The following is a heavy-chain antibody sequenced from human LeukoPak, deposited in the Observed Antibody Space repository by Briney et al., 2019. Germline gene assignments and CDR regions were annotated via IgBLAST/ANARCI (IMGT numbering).Heavy chain of an antibody. CDR3: AKGGVRQSRFYGGFDY. V-gene: IGHV3-9*01. Sequence: PGGSLRLSCAASGFTFDDYAMHWVRQAPGKGLEWVSGISWNSGSIGYADSVEGRFTISRDNAKNSLYLQMNSLRAEDTALYYCAKGGVRQSRFYGGFDYWGQGTLVTVSS. J-gene: IGHJ4*02. D-gene: IGHD4/OR15-4a*01. CDR1: GFTFDDYA. CDR2: ISWNSGSI.